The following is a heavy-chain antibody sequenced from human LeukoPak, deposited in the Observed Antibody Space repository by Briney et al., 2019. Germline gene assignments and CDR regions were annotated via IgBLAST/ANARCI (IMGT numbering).Heavy chain of an antibody. D-gene: IGHD4/OR15-4a*01. CDR2: IYGGGST. Sequence: GGSLRLSCAASGYTVSINYMSWVRQAPGKGLEWVSVIYGGGSTYYADSVRGRFTISRDNSKNTLYLQMNSLRAEDTAVYYCARDTNYLYGLDVWGQGTTVTVSS. J-gene: IGHJ6*02. CDR3: ARDTNYLYGLDV. CDR1: GYTVSINY. V-gene: IGHV3-53*01.